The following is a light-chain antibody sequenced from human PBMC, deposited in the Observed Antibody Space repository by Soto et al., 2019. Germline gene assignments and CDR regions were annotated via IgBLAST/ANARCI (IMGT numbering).Light chain of an antibody. J-gene: IGLJ1*01. V-gene: IGLV2-23*01. Sequence: QSVLTQPASVSGSPGQSITISCTGTSSDVGIYNLVSWFQQHPGTAPKLMIYEGYKRPSGVSTRFSGSKSASTASLTISGLRAEDEADYYCSSYAGSGTYVFGSGTKVTVL. CDR2: EGY. CDR1: SSDVGIYNL. CDR3: SSYAGSGTYV.